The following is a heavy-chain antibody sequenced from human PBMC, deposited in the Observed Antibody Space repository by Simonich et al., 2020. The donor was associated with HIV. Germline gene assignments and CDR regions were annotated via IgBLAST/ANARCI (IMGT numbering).Heavy chain of an antibody. J-gene: IGHJ4*02. CDR1: GFTFDDYA. D-gene: IGHD3-10*01. CDR2: IKRNSGSI. CDR3: AKDKGAYYGSGSPVY. V-gene: IGHV3-9*01. Sequence: EVQLVESGGGLVQPGRSLRLSCAASGFTFDDYAMHWVGPAPGKGTGWWPSIKRNSGSIGHADSVKGRITISRDNGKDSLYLQMNRLGAEDTALYYCAKDKGAYYGSGSPVYWGQGTLVTVSS.